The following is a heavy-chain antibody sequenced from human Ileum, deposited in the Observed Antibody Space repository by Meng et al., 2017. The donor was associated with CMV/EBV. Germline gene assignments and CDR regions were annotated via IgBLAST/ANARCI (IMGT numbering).Heavy chain of an antibody. CDR3: TRVKKGLEGQTTFEN. CDR1: GFTFSSYW. V-gene: IGHV3-74*01. CDR2: INGNGGST. D-gene: IGHD1-7*01. Sequence: GESLKISCAASGFTFSSYWMHWVRQAPGKGLVWVSRINGNGGSTTYADSVKGRFTISRDNAKDTVFLQLNSLRAEDTAVYYCTRVKKGLEGQTTFENWGQGTLVTVSS. J-gene: IGHJ4*02.